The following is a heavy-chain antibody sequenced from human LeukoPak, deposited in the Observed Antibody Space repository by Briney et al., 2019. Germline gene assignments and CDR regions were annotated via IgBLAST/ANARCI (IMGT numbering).Heavy chain of an antibody. CDR2: IYYSGST. D-gene: IGHD1-26*01. J-gene: IGHJ4*02. CDR1: GGSISSYY. V-gene: IGHV4-59*08. Sequence: PSETLSLTCTVSGGSISSYYWSWIRQPPGKGLEWIGYIYYSGSTNYNPSLKSRVTISVDTSKNQFSLKLSSVTAADTAVYYCARLEGATMVYYFDYWGQGTLVTVSS. CDR3: ARLEGATMVYYFDY.